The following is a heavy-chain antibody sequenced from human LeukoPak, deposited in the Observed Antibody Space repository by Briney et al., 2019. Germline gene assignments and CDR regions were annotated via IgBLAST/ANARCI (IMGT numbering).Heavy chain of an antibody. D-gene: IGHD6-13*01. CDR1: GFTFSSYA. V-gene: IGHV3-30*04. J-gene: IGHJ4*02. CDR3: ARAGGSSWYLLKY. CDR2: ISYDGSNK. Sequence: GRSLRLSCAASGFTFSSYAMHWVRQAPGKGLEWVAVISYDGSNKYYADSVKGRFTTSRDNSKNTLYLQMNSLRAEDTAVYYCARAGGSSWYLLKYWGQGTLVTVSS.